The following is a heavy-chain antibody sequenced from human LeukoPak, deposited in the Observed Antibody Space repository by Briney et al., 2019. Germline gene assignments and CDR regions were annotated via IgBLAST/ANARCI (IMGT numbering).Heavy chain of an antibody. V-gene: IGHV5-51*01. D-gene: IGHD3-22*01. Sequence: GESLKISCKVSGYRFSDYWIAWVRQMPGKGLEWVGIIYPGDSDTRYSPSLQGRVTLSVDKSINAAYMEWSSLKASDTGIYYCARPNITSHYDSRGYDAFDVWGQGTMVTVSS. CDR1: GYRFSDYW. CDR3: ARPNITSHYDSRGYDAFDV. CDR2: IYPGDSDT. J-gene: IGHJ3*01.